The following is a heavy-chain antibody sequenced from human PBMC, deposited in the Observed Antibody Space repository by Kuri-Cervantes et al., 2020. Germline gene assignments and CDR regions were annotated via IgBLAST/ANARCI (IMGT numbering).Heavy chain of an antibody. CDR1: GFIFSSYA. Sequence: GESLKISCAASGFIFSSYAMHWVRQAPGKGLEWVAVISYDGSNKYYADSVKGRFTISRDNSKNTLSLQMDSLRVEDTAVYYCVRDPATIFDVLNYHLDYWGQGTLVTVSS. D-gene: IGHD3-3*01. CDR3: VRDPATIFDVLNYHLDY. CDR2: ISYDGSNK. V-gene: IGHV3-30-3*01. J-gene: IGHJ4*02.